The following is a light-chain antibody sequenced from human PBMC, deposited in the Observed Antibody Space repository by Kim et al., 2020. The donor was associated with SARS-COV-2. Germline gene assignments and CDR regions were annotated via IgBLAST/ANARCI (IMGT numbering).Light chain of an antibody. J-gene: IGLJ2*01. CDR3: RSYTSSSTWV. CDR1: TSDVGGYNY. CDR2: DVR. V-gene: IGLV2-14*03. Sequence: QSALTQPASVSGSPGQAITISCTGTTSDVGGYNYVSWYQQYPGTAPKLMIYDVRYRPSGVANRFFGSKSATTASLTITGLQAEDEADYYCRSYTSSSTWVFGGGTQLTVL.